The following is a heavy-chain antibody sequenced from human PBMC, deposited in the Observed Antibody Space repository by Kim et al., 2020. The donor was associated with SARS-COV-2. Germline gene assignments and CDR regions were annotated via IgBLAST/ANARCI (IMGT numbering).Heavy chain of an antibody. J-gene: IGHJ5*02. V-gene: IGHV3-48*01. CDR3: VRLQAP. CDR2: ISSSSSTI. CDR1: GFTFSSSS. Sequence: GGSLRLSCAASGFTFSSSSMNWFRQAPGKGLEGVSYISSSSSTIYYADSVKGRFTISRDNAKNSLYLQMNSLRAEETAGYYCVRLQAPWGQGTLVTASS.